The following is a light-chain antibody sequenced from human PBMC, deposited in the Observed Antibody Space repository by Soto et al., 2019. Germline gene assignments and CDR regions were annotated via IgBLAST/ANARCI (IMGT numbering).Light chain of an antibody. CDR1: SSDVGGYNY. CDR3: CSYTSSSTRV. V-gene: IGLV2-14*01. Sequence: QSALTQPASVSGSPGQSITISCTGTSSDVGGYNYVSWYQQHPGKAPKLLIYDVTNRPSGVSNRFSGSKSGDTASLTISGLQGEDEADYYCCSYTSSSTRVFGGGTKVTVL. CDR2: DVT. J-gene: IGLJ3*02.